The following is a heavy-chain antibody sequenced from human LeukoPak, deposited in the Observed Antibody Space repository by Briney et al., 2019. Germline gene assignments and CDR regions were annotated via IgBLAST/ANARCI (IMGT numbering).Heavy chain of an antibody. D-gene: IGHD2-21*02. Sequence: GGSLRLSCAASGFTFNAFGMNWVRQAPGKGLEWVSYIGTTSGAIYYADSVKGRFTISRDSAKYSLYLQMNSLRAEDTAVYYCARFRTWGDKAFDYWGQGTLVTVSS. CDR3: ARFRTWGDKAFDY. CDR2: IGTTSGAI. J-gene: IGHJ4*02. V-gene: IGHV3-48*01. CDR1: GFTFNAFG.